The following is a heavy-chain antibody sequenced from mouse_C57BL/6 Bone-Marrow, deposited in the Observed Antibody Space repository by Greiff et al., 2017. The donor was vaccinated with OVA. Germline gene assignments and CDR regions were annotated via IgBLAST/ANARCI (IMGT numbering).Heavy chain of an antibody. CDR1: GYTFTDYY. V-gene: IGHV1-26*01. J-gene: IGHJ3*01. CDR2: INPNNGGT. Sequence: EVQLQQSGPELVKPGASVKISCKASGYTFTDYYMNWVKQSHGKSLEWIGDINPNNGGTSYNQKFKGKATLTVEKSSSTAYMELRSLTSDDSAVYYCARGGAWFAYRRQGTLVTVSA. CDR3: ARGGAWFAY.